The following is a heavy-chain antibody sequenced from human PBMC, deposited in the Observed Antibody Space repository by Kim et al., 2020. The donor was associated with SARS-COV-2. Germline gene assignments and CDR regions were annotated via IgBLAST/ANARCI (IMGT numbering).Heavy chain of an antibody. J-gene: IGHJ4*02. V-gene: IGHV3-15*01. CDR3: TTEGDYYSSSWYYFDY. Sequence: PVKGIFTISRDDSKNTLYLQMNSLKTEDTAVYYCTTEGDYYSSSWYYFDYWGQGTLVTVSS. D-gene: IGHD6-13*01.